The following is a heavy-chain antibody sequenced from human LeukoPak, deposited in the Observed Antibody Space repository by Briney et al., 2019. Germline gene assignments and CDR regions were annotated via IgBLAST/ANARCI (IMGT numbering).Heavy chain of an antibody. V-gene: IGHV1-46*01. CDR2: INPSGGDT. CDR3: AREVMDNLRFDY. D-gene: IGHD1-14*01. CDR1: GYTFTSYY. Sequence: ASVKVSCKASGYTFTSYYMHWVRQAPGQGPEWMGIINPSGGDTSYAQKFQGRLTMTRDTSTNTVYMELTSLRSEDTAVHYCAREVMDNLRFDYWGQGTLVTVSS. J-gene: IGHJ4*02.